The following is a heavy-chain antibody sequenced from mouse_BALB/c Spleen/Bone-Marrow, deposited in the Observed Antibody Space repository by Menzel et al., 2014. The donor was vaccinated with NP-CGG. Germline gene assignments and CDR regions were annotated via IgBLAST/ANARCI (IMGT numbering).Heavy chain of an antibody. V-gene: IGHV3-8*02. CDR3: ARGNGYHFDY. D-gene: IGHD1-2*01. CDR2: ISYSGNA. Sequence: EVKLVESGPSLVKPSQTLSLTCSVTGDPITSSYWNWIRKFPGNKLEYMGYISYSGNAYYNPSLKSRISLTRDTSKNQYYLQLNSVTTEDTATYFCARGNGYHFDYWGQGTTLTVSS. J-gene: IGHJ2*01. CDR1: GDPITSSY.